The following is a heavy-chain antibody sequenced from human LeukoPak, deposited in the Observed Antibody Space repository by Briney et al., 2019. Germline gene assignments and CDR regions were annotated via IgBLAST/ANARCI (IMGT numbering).Heavy chain of an antibody. D-gene: IGHD3-3*01. J-gene: IGHJ3*02. CDR3: ARAQTLFWEFDGFDI. Sequence: GGSLRLSCAASGFTFSSYSMNWVRQAPGKGLEWVSAISGSSSYIYYADSVKGRFTISRDNAENSVYLQMNSLRDEDTAVYSCARAQTLFWEFDGFDIWGRGTKVTVSS. V-gene: IGHV3-21*01. CDR1: GFTFSSYS. CDR2: ISGSSSYI.